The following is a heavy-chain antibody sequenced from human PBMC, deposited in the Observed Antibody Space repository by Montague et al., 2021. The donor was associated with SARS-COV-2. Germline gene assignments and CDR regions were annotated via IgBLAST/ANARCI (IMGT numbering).Heavy chain of an antibody. CDR3: ARDLGDY. CDR1: GGSISSSSYY. Sequence: SETLSLTCIVSGGSISSSSYYWSWIRQPPGKGLEWIGYIYYSGSTNYNPSLKSRVTISVDTSKNQFSLKLSSVTAADTAVYYCARDLGDYWGQGTLVTVSS. V-gene: IGHV4-61*01. CDR2: IYYSGST. J-gene: IGHJ4*02.